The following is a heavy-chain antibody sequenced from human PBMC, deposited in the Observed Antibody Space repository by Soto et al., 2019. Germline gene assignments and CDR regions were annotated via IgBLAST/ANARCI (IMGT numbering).Heavy chain of an antibody. CDR3: ARDCGITYYYDSSGSATPVIYYYYYGMDV. Sequence: SVKVSCKASGGTFSSYAISWVRQAPGQGLEWMGGIIPIFGTANYAQKFQGRVTITADESTSTAYMELSSLRSEDTAVYYCARDCGITYYYDSSGSATPVIYYYYYGMDVWGQVTTVTVSS. CDR1: GGTFSSYA. J-gene: IGHJ6*02. V-gene: IGHV1-69*13. CDR2: IIPIFGTA. D-gene: IGHD3-22*01.